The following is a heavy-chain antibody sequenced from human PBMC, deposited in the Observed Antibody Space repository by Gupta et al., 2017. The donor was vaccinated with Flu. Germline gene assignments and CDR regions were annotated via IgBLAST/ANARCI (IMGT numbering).Heavy chain of an antibody. CDR3: AKDALQQWLVVGWYFDY. V-gene: IGHV3-23*01. D-gene: IGHD6-19*01. CDR2: ISGSGGST. CDR1: GFTFSSYA. Sequence: EVQLLESGGGLVQPGGSLRLSCAASGFTFSSYAMRWVRQAPGKGLEWVSAISGSGGSTYYADSVKGRFTISRDNSKNTLYLQMNSLRAEDTAVYYCAKDALQQWLVVGWYFDYWGQGTLVTVSS. J-gene: IGHJ4*02.